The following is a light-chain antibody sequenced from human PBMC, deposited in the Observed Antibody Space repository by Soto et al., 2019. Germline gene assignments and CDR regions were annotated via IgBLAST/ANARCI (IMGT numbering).Light chain of an antibody. CDR2: EGT. V-gene: IGLV2-23*01. Sequence: QSALTQPASASGSPGQSITISCTGTSSDLGSYDLVSWYQQHPGKAPKLMIYEGTKRPSGVSNRFSGSTSVNTASLTISGLQAEDEADYHCCSYAGPYVVFGGGTKLTVL. CDR1: SSDLGSYDL. J-gene: IGLJ2*01. CDR3: CSYAGPYVV.